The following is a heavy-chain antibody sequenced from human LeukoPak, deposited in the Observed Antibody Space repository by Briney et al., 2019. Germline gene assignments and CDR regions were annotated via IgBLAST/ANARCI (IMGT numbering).Heavy chain of an antibody. D-gene: IGHD2-15*01. CDR2: INHSGST. Sequence: SETLSLTCAVYGGSFSDYYWTCIRQPPGKGLEWIGEINHSGSTNYNPSHKSRVTISVDTSKNQFSLKLNSVTAADTAVYYCASFRWAVGFEYWGQGSLVTVSS. CDR3: ASFRWAVGFEY. J-gene: IGHJ4*02. V-gene: IGHV4-34*01. CDR1: GGSFSDYY.